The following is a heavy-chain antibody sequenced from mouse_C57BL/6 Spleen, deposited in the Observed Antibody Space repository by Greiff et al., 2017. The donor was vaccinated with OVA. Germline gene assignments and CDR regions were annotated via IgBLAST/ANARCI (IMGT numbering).Heavy chain of an antibody. J-gene: IGHJ3*01. Sequence: VQLVESGPELVKPGASVKISCKASGYAFSSSWMNWVKQRPGKGLEWIGRIYPGDGDTNYNGKFKGKATLTADKSSSTAYMQLSSLTSEDSAVYFCARRGNYYGSEVFAYWGQGTLVTVSA. CDR2: IYPGDGDT. CDR3: ARRGNYYGSEVFAY. D-gene: IGHD1-1*01. V-gene: IGHV1-82*01. CDR1: GYAFSSSW.